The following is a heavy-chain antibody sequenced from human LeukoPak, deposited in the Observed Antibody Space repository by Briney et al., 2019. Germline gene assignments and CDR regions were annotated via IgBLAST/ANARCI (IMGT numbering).Heavy chain of an antibody. V-gene: IGHV1-69*04. J-gene: IGHJ4*02. CDR2: IIPILGIA. CDR3: ARDSDCSSTSCHYDFDY. D-gene: IGHD2-2*01. CDR1: GGTFSSYA. Sequence: ASVKVSCKASGGTFSSYAISWVRQAPGQGLEWMRRIIPILGIANYAQKFQGRVTITADKSTSTAYMELSSLGSEDTAVYYCARDSDCSSTSCHYDFDYWGRGTLVTVSS.